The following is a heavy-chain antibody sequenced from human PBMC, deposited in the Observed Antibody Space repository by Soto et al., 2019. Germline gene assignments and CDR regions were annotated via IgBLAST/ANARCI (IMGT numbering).Heavy chain of an antibody. J-gene: IGHJ6*02. V-gene: IGHV4-31*11. D-gene: IGHD3-16*01. CDR2: IYYIGTT. Sequence: PSETLSLTCAVSGASLRSGGHYWTWIRQRPGKALEWIGYIYYIGTTNYNPSLKGRVTISVDTSKNQLSLTLTSVTVADTAVYYCARDGGNYYYYSLDVWGQGTAVSVSS. CDR3: ARDGGNYYYYSLDV. CDR1: GASLRSGGHY.